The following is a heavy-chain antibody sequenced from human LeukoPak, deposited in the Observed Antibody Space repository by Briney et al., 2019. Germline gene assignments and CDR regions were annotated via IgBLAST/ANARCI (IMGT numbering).Heavy chain of an antibody. CDR3: ASTSTRDHGFGY. D-gene: IGHD5-24*01. Sequence: PGGSLRLSCAASGFTFSSYWMNWVRQAPGKGLEWVSSISSSSSYIYYADSVKGRFTISRDNAKNSLYLQMNSLRAEDTAVYYCASTSTRDHGFGYWGQGTLVTVSS. CDR1: GFTFSSYW. V-gene: IGHV3-21*01. J-gene: IGHJ4*02. CDR2: ISSSSSYI.